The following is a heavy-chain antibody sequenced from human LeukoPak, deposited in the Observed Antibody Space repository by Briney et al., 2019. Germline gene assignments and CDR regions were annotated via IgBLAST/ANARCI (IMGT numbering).Heavy chain of an antibody. J-gene: IGHJ4*02. CDR1: GYTFTGYY. CDR2: ISAYNGNT. Sequence: ASVKVSCKASGYTFTGYYMHWVRQAPGQGLEWMGWISAYNGNTNYAQKLQGRVTMTTDTSTSTAYMELRSLRSDDTAVYYCARDLRLDPHTFDYWGQGTLVTVSS. V-gene: IGHV1-18*04. CDR3: ARDLRLDPHTFDY. D-gene: IGHD1-1*01.